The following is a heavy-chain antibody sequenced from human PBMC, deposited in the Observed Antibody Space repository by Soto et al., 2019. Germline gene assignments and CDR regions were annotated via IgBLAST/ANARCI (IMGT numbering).Heavy chain of an antibody. CDR1: GGSISIYY. J-gene: IGHJ5*02. Sequence: TCTVSGGSISIYYWRWIRHPPGKGLEWIGWMNTNTNTTDSAEVFEGRVSLTWDTSISTAYMQLNSLKIDDTAVYYCAREVVETSSLWLDPWGQGTLVTVSS. CDR3: AREVVETSSLWLDP. CDR2: MNTNTNTT. D-gene: IGHD6-6*01. V-gene: IGHV1-8*01.